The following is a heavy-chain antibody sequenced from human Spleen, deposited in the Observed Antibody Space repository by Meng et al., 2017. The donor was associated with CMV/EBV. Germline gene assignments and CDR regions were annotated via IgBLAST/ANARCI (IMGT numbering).Heavy chain of an antibody. CDR1: AFTFSDHW. V-gene: IGHV3-7*01. Sequence: GGSLRLSCAASAFTFSDHWMSWVRQAPGTGLEWVANINQDGGDKYYVDSVKGRFTISRDNAKNSLYLQMNSLRVEDTGVYYCARDTRSGWSLFSGYWGQGTLVTVSS. CDR3: ARDTRSGWSLFSGY. J-gene: IGHJ4*02. D-gene: IGHD6-19*01. CDR2: INQDGGDK.